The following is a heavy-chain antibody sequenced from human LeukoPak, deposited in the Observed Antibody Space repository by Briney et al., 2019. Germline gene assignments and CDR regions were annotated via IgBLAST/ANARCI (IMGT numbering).Heavy chain of an antibody. CDR3: AKGSYGITMVRGAADY. V-gene: IGHV3-9*01. Sequence: GGSLRLSCAASGFTFDDYAMHWVRQAPGKGLEWVSGISWNSGSIGYADSVKGRFTISRDNAKNSLYLQMNSLSAEDTALYYCAKGSYGITMVRGAADYWGQGTLVTVSS. CDR1: GFTFDDYA. J-gene: IGHJ4*02. CDR2: ISWNSGSI. D-gene: IGHD3-10*01.